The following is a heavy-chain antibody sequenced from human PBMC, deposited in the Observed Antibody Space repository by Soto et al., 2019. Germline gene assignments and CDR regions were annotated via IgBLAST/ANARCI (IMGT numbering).Heavy chain of an antibody. CDR3: AVGSSSRFDY. J-gene: IGHJ4*02. Sequence: EVQLVESGGGLVQPGGYLRLSCAASGYTFSSYWMHGVRQAPGKGLVWVSRINSDGSSTSYADSVKGRFTISRDNAKNTLYLQMNSLRAEDTAVYYCAVGSSSRFDYWGQGTLVTVSS. CDR1: GYTFSSYW. D-gene: IGHD6-6*01. V-gene: IGHV3-74*01. CDR2: INSDGSST.